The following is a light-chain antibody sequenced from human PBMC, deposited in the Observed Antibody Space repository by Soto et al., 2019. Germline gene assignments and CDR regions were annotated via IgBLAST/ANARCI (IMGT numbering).Light chain of an antibody. J-gene: IGKJ1*01. V-gene: IGKV3-20*01. CDR3: QQYEAVVT. CDR1: QSLTNNY. CDR2: GAS. Sequence: EIVLTQSPGTLSLSPGERATLSCRASQSLTNNYFAWYQQKPGRARRLLIDGASTRATGIPDIFSGSGSGTDFTLTISRREPEDVAVDYCQQYEAVVTFGQWTKVEI.